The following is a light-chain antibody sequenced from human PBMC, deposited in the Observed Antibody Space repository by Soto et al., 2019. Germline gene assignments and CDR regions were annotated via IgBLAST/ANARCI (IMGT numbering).Light chain of an antibody. CDR3: QQYYAAHSTT. V-gene: IGKV4-1*01. Sequence: DILLTPSPDSLAMSLGYRPTITCNSRPSVFNRSNNKNYLAWYQQKPGQPPQLLIYWASTRESGVPDRCSGSGCGTDYTLTISSLQAEDAAIYYCQQYYAAHSTTFGQGTRLEIK. CDR1: PSVFNRSNNKNY. CDR2: WAS. J-gene: IGKJ5*01.